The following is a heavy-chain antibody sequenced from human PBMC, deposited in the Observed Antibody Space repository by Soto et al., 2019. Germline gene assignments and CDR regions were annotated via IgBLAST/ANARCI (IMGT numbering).Heavy chain of an antibody. CDR1: GGSISSSSYY. D-gene: IGHD3-10*01. Sequence: QLQLQESGPGLVKPSETLSLTCTVSGGSISSSSYYWGWIRQPPGKGLEWLGSIYYSGSTHYNPSLQMRVTISVDTSKNQFSLKLSSLTAAYTAVYYCARGLTYYYGSGTNTYYFDYWGQGTLVTVSS. CDR2: IYYSGST. V-gene: IGHV4-39*01. CDR3: ARGLTYYYGSGTNTYYFDY. J-gene: IGHJ4*02.